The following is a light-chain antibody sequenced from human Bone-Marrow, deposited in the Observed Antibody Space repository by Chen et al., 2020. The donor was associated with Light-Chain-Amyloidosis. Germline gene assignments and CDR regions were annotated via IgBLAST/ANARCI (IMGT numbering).Light chain of an antibody. V-gene: IGLV1-47*01. Sequence: QSVLTQPPSASGNPGPRVTLSCSGSNSNVGTDNVYWYQQLPGTAPKLLIYNDIQRPSGVPDRISGSKSGTSAFLAISGLRSEDEADYYCAAWDASLRVYLFGAGTKVTVL. CDR1: NSNVGTDN. J-gene: IGLJ1*01. CDR2: NDI. CDR3: AAWDASLRVYL.